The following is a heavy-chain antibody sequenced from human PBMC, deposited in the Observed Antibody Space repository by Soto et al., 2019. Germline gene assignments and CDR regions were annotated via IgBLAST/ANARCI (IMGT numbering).Heavy chain of an antibody. D-gene: IGHD2-2*01. CDR1: GGSISSYY. CDR3: ARAKYQLQLSYYYYMDV. Sequence: SETLSLTCTVSGGSISSYYWSWIRQPPGKGLEWIGYIYYSGSTNYNPSLKRRVTISVDTSKNQFSLKLSSVTAADTAVYYCARAKYQLQLSYYYYMDVWGKGTTVTVSS. CDR2: IYYSGST. V-gene: IGHV4-59*01. J-gene: IGHJ6*03.